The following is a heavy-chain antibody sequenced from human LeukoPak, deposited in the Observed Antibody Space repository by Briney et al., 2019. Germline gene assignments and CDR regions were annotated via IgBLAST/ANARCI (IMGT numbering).Heavy chain of an antibody. J-gene: IGHJ5*02. CDR2: ISYDGSNK. CDR1: GFTFSSYG. D-gene: IGHD3-3*01. V-gene: IGHV3-30*18. Sequence: GGSLRLSCAASGFTFSSYGMHWVRQAPGKGLEWVAVISYDGSNKYYADSVKGRFTISRDNSKNTLYLQMNSLRAEDTAVYYCAEDQTTDYYDFWSGYYHPYNWFDPWGQGTLVTVSS. CDR3: AEDQTTDYYDFWSGYYHPYNWFDP.